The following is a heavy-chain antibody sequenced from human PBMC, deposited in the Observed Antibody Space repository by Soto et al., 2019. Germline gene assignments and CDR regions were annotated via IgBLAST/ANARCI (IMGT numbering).Heavy chain of an antibody. Sequence: EVQLVESGGGLVQPGGSLRLSCAASGFTFSSYYMTWVRQSPGKGLEWVSFISTSGSPTYYADSVEGRFTISRDNAKNSLFLQMSSLRGEDTGVYYCARQGAYGHVDSWGQGTLVRVSS. CDR2: ISTSGSPT. V-gene: IGHV3-48*03. D-gene: IGHD2-8*01. CDR1: GFTFSSYY. J-gene: IGHJ4*02. CDR3: ARQGAYGHVDS.